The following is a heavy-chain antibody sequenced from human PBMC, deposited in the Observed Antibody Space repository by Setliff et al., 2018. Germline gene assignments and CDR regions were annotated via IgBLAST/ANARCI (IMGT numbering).Heavy chain of an antibody. J-gene: IGHJ6*02. V-gene: IGHV1-69*13. D-gene: IGHD6-19*01. CDR2: IIPMFRTG. CDR3: ARGKMDVVAVAGKYCVMDV. CDR1: GGAFSNYG. Sequence: ASVKVSCKVSGGAFSNYGLSWVRQAPGPGLEWMGGIIPMFRTGKYAQRVQDRVTITADEGTSTAYMELSSLRVDDTAVYYCARGKMDVVAVAGKYCVMDVWGQGTTVTVSS.